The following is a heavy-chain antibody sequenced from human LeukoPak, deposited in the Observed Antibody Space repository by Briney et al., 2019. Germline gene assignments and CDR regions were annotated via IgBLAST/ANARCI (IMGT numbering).Heavy chain of an antibody. D-gene: IGHD3-9*01. CDR3: ARHQYDILTGWYGMDV. CDR1: GGSISSSSYY. J-gene: IGHJ6*02. V-gene: IGHV4-39*01. Sequence: SETLSLTCTVSGGSISSSSYYWGWIRQPPGKGLEWIGGIYYSGSTYYNPSLRSRVTISVDTSKNQFSLKLSSVTAADAAVYYCARHQYDILTGWYGMDVWGQGTTVTVSS. CDR2: IYYSGST.